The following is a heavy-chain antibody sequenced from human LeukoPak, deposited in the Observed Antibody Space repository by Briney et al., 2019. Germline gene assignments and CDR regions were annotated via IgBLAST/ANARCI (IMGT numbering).Heavy chain of an antibody. CDR1: GFAFSSYI. J-gene: IGHJ4*02. D-gene: IGHD1-26*01. CDR3: ARWVGANLFDY. Sequence: GGALRLSCAASGFAFSSYIMNWVRQAPGKGLEGVSSISSSSSYIYYADSVKGRFTISRDNAKNSLYLQMNSLRAEDTAVYYCARWVGANLFDYWGQGTLVTVSS. V-gene: IGHV3-21*01. CDR2: ISSSSSYI.